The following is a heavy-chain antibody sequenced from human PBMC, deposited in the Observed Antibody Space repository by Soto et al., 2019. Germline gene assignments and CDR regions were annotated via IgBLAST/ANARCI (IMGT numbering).Heavy chain of an antibody. CDR2: INPRRDTT. J-gene: IGHJ4*02. D-gene: IGHD3-22*01. CDR3: ARGRESSGWYYFDH. Sequence: ASVKVSCKASGDTFSSNYMHWVRQAPGQGLEWVGIINPRRDTTSYAQQYQGRVSLTRDSSTNTLYMELSSLRSGDTALYYCARGRESSGWYYFDHWGQGTLVTVSS. CDR1: GDTFSSNY. V-gene: IGHV1-46*01.